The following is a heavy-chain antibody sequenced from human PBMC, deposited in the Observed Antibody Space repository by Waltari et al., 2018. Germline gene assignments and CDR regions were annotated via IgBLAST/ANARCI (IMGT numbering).Heavy chain of an antibody. V-gene: IGHV4-4*07. D-gene: IGHD3-3*01. CDR3: ASLAYYDFWSGYPHDAFDI. CDR2: IYTSGST. Sequence: QVQLQESGPGLVKPSETLSLTCTVSGGSISSYYWSWIRQPAGKGLEWIGRIYTSGSTNYNPSLKSRVTMSVDTSKNQFSLKLSSVTAADTAVYYCASLAYYDFWSGYPHDAFDIWGQGTMVTVSS. CDR1: GGSISSYY. J-gene: IGHJ3*02.